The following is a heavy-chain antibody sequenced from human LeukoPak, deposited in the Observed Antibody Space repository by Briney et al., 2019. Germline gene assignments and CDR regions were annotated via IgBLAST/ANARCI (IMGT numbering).Heavy chain of an antibody. Sequence: GGSLRLSCAASGFTFSSYSMNWVRQAPGKGLELVSSISSSSSYIYYADSVKGRFTISRDNAKNSLYLQMNSLRAEDTAVYYCASADCSSTSCYTYYFDYWGQGTLVTVSS. D-gene: IGHD2-2*02. J-gene: IGHJ4*02. V-gene: IGHV3-21*01. CDR2: ISSSSSYI. CDR1: GFTFSSYS. CDR3: ASADCSSTSCYTYYFDY.